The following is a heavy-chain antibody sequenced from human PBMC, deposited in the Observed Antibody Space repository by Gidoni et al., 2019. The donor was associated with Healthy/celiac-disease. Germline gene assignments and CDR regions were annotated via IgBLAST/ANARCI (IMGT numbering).Heavy chain of an antibody. J-gene: IGHJ6*02. CDR2: INHSGST. D-gene: IGHD2-21*02. Sequence: QVQLQQWGAGLLKPSETLSLTCAVYGGSFSGYYWSWIRQPPGKGLEWIGEINHSGSTNYNPSLKSRVTISVDTSKNQFSLKLSSVTAADTAVYYCARGHNVVVTARTYYYYYGMDVWGQGTTVTVS. V-gene: IGHV4-34*01. CDR3: ARGHNVVVTARTYYYYYGMDV. CDR1: GGSFSGYY.